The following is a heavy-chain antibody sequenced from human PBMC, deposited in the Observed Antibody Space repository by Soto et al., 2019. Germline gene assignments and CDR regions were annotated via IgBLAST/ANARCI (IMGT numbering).Heavy chain of an antibody. Sequence: RASVKVSCKASGGTFSSYAISWVRQAPGQGLEWMGGIIPIFGTANYAQKFQGRVTITADESTSTAYMERSSLRSEDTAVYYCARGGDYYESSGYPYYYYYGMDVWGQGTTGTVSS. CDR2: IIPIFGTA. J-gene: IGHJ6*02. CDR3: ARGGDYYESSGYPYYYYYGMDV. V-gene: IGHV1-69*13. D-gene: IGHD3-22*01. CDR1: GGTFSSYA.